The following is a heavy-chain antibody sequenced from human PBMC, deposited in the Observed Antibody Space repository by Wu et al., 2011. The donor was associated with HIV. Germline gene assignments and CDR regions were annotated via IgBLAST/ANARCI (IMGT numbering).Heavy chain of an antibody. Sequence: QVQLVQSGAEVKKPGSSVKVSCKASGGTFNSYGISWVRQAPGQGLEWMGGIIPIFGTTNYAQKFQGRVTITADKSTTTAYMELSSLRSEDTAVYYCARVMVRGPYGGYFDYWGQGTLVTVSS. D-gene: IGHD3-10*01. CDR2: IIPIFGTT. V-gene: IGHV1-69*14. CDR1: GGTFNSYG. J-gene: IGHJ4*02. CDR3: ARVMVRGPYGGYFDY.